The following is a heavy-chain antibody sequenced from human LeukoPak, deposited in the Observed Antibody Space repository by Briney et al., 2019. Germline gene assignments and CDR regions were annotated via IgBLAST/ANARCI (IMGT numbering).Heavy chain of an antibody. V-gene: IGHV3-48*04. CDR3: ARVGTVTHDAFDI. D-gene: IGHD4-17*01. Sequence: GGSLRLSCVASGFTFSSYSMNWVRQAPGKGLEWISYISSFGGTIYYADSVKGRFTISRDNAKNSLYLQMNSLRAEDTALYYCARVGTVTHDAFDIWGQGTMVTVSS. CDR2: ISSFGGTI. CDR1: GFTFSSYS. J-gene: IGHJ3*02.